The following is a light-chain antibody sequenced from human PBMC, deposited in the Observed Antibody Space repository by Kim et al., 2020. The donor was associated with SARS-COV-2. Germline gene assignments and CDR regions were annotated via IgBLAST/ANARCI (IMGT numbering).Light chain of an antibody. V-gene: IGKV1-39*01. CDR3: QQSYSIPQT. CDR2: AAS. J-gene: IGKJ2*01. CDR1: QRIRSH. Sequence: SASVGDRVTITCRASQRIRSHLNWYQQKPGKAPRLLIYAASSLEGGVPSRFSGTESGTEFTLTISSLQPEDFATYYCQQSYSIPQTFGQGTKLEI.